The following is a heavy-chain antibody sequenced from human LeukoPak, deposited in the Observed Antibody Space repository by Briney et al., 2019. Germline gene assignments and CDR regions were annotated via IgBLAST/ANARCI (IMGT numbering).Heavy chain of an antibody. CDR1: GYSISSGYY. CDR2: IYHSGST. J-gene: IGHJ4*02. Sequence: PSETLSLTCAVSGYSISSGYYWGWIRQPPGKGLEWIGSIYHSGSTYYNPSLKSRVTISVDTSKNQFSLKLSSVTAADTAVYYCARDERFTIFGVVISGNYYFDYWGQGTLVTVSP. D-gene: IGHD3-3*01. V-gene: IGHV4-38-2*02. CDR3: ARDERFTIFGVVISGNYYFDY.